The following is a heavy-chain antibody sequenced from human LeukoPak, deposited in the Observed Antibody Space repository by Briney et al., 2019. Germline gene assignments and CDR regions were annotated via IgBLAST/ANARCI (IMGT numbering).Heavy chain of an antibody. CDR3: AEGPTYYFDY. Sequence: PGGSLRLSCAASGFTFRNYGMHWVRQAPGKGLEWVAVISHDETYKNSADSVMGRFTISRDNSKNTLYLEMNSLRAEDTAVYYCAEGPTYYFDYWGQGTLVSVSS. V-gene: IGHV3-30*02. CDR2: ISHDETYK. D-gene: IGHD4-11*01. J-gene: IGHJ4*02. CDR1: GFTFRNYG.